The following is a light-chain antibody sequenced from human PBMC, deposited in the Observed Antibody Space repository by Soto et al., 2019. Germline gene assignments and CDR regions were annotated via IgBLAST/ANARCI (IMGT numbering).Light chain of an antibody. V-gene: IGKV1-13*02. CDR1: QGINTG. Sequence: AIQLTQSPSSLSASVGDRVTITCRASQGINTGVAWYQQKPGKSPKHQIYETSNLASGVSLRFSGTGYGTPFSLTFGSRRHEDFATYHCQQLSANPLTFGGGTQGEIK. CDR3: QQLSANPLT. J-gene: IGKJ4*01. CDR2: ETS.